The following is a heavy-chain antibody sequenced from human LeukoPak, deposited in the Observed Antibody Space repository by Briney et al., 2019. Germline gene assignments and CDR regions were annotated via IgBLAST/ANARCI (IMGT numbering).Heavy chain of an antibody. V-gene: IGHV4-31*03. CDR1: GGSISSGGYY. CDR2: IYYSGST. J-gene: IGHJ5*02. CDR3: ARAATVTDNWFDL. Sequence: SGTLSLTCTVSGGSISSGGYYWSWIRQHPGKGLEWIGCIYYSGSTYYNPSLKSRVTISVDTSKNQFSLKLSSVTAADTAVYYCARAATVTDNWFDLWGQGTLVTVSS. D-gene: IGHD4-17*01.